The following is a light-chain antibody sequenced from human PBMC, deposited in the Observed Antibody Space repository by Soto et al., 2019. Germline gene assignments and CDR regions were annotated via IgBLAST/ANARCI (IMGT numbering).Light chain of an antibody. CDR2: GNT. J-gene: IGLJ1*01. Sequence: QSVLTQPPSVSGAPGQRVTISCTGSSSNIGAGYNVYWYQQLPGTAPKLLIYGNTNRPSGVPDRFSGSKSGTSASLAITGLQAEDEADYYCQSYDSSLRIYPFGTGTKVTV. CDR3: QSYDSSLRIYP. CDR1: SSNIGAGYN. V-gene: IGLV1-40*01.